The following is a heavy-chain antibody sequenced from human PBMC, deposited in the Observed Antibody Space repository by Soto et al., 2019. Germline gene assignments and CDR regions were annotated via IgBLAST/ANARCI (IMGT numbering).Heavy chain of an antibody. J-gene: IGHJ4*02. CDR3: SAYGYRPSYSFDC. D-gene: IGHD5-12*01. CDR1: GFTFTDAW. Sequence: GSLRLSCSASGFTFTDAWLSSARQAPGKGLEWVGRVKTKTDGGTTNYAAPVKNKYTISRDDSKNTLYPHKNSLKTEDTAVYFGSAYGYRPSYSFDCWGQG. CDR2: VKTKTDGGTT. V-gene: IGHV3-15*01.